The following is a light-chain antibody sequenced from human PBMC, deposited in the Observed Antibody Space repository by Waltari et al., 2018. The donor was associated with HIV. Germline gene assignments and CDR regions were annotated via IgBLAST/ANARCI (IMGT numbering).Light chain of an antibody. CDR2: QAS. J-gene: IGKJ2*01. Sequence: TQLPQSPSSLSSSIRDIVSITSRPSKSIKNHLNWHQQKVGSAPKLLIFQASISRKDVPARFSGSGSGTTFNLTVDGLQRQDFATYYCQQSHSTPRSFGQGTKLEVK. CDR3: QQSHSTPRS. V-gene: IGKV1-39*01. CDR1: KSIKNH.